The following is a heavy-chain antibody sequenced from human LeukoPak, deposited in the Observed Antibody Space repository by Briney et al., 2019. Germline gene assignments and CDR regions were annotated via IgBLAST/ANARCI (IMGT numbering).Heavy chain of an antibody. CDR1: GFTFSSYA. V-gene: IGHV3-23*01. J-gene: IGHJ4*02. D-gene: IGHD3-10*01. CDR3: ARGIRSSFAITMVRGAFDY. CDR2: ISGSGGST. Sequence: GGSLRLSCAASGFTFSSYAMSWVRQAPGKGLEWVSAISGSGGSTYYADSVKGRFTISRDNAKNSLYLQMNSLRAEDTAVYYCARGIRSSFAITMVRGAFDYWGQGTLVTVSS.